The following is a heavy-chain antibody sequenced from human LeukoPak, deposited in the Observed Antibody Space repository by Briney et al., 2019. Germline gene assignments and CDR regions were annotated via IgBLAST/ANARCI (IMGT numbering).Heavy chain of an antibody. Sequence: GGSLRLSCAASGFTVSSNYMSWVRQAPGKGLEWASVIYSGGSTYYADSVKGRFTICRDNSKNTLYLQMNSLRAEDTAVYYCARDSGGDYFDYWGQGTLVTVSS. CDR1: GFTVSSNY. CDR3: ARDSGGDYFDY. J-gene: IGHJ4*02. V-gene: IGHV3-53*01. CDR2: IYSGGST. D-gene: IGHD3-16*01.